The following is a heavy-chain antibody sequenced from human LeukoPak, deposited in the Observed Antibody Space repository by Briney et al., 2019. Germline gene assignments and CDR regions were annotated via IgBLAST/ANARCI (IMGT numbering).Heavy chain of an antibody. V-gene: IGHV4-4*07. D-gene: IGHD2-15*01. CDR2: VYTSGGT. Sequence: SETLSLTCSVSGGSISSYHWGWIRQPAGKGLEWIGRVYTSGGTYYNPSLKSRVSMSGDTSKNQLSLRLSSVTAADTAVYYCARLQDSDTAYVDCWGQGTLVTVSS. CDR3: ARLQDSDTAYVDC. J-gene: IGHJ4*02. CDR1: GGSISSYH.